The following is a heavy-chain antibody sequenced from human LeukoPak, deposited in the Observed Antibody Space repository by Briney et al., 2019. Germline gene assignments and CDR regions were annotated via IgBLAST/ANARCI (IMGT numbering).Heavy chain of an antibody. J-gene: IGHJ4*02. Sequence: GGSLRLSCAASGFTFSSYWMSWVRQAPGKGLEWVANIKQDGSEKYYVDSVKGRFTISRDNAKNSLYLQMNSLRAEDTALYYCAKRAPSYGSGSSYYFDYWGQGTLVTVSS. CDR2: IKQDGSEK. V-gene: IGHV3-7*03. CDR1: GFTFSSYW. D-gene: IGHD3-10*01. CDR3: AKRAPSYGSGSSYYFDY.